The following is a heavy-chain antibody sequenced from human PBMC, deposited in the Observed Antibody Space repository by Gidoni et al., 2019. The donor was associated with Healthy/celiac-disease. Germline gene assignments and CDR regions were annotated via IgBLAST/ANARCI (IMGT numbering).Heavy chain of an antibody. Sequence: QVQLVQSGAEVKKPGASVKVSCKASGYTFTSYGIRWVRQAPGQGLEWMGWISAYNGNTNYAQKLQGRVTMTTDTSTSTAYMELRSLRSDDTAVYYCARDPGFSNYAKNYYYYGMDVWGQGTTVTVSS. CDR3: ARDPGFSNYAKNYYYYGMDV. D-gene: IGHD4-4*01. CDR1: GYTFTSYG. J-gene: IGHJ6*02. V-gene: IGHV1-18*01. CDR2: ISAYNGNT.